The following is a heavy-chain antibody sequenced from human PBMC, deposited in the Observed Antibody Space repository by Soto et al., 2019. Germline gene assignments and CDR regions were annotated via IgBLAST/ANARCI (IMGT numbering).Heavy chain of an antibody. CDR1: GGSISSHS. CDR3: ARRVQANSVVVQDNWLDP. Sequence: SETLSLTCTVSGGSISSHSRNWIRQPPGRGLEWIGYVYSSGSTKYNPSLESRVTISVDTPKNQFSLKLTSLTAADTAIYYCARRVQANSVVVQDNWLDPWGQGSLVTVSS. J-gene: IGHJ5*02. CDR2: VYSSGST. D-gene: IGHD2-15*01. V-gene: IGHV4-59*08.